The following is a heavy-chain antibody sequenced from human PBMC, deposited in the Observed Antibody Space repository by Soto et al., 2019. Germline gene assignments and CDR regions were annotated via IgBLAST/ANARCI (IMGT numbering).Heavy chain of an antibody. CDR2: IIPTFGTA. CDR1: GGTFSRYA. CDR3: ARGHCGGDCYSEYYYVIDV. J-gene: IGHJ6*02. V-gene: IGHV1-69*01. D-gene: IGHD2-21*02. Sequence: SCKASGGTFSRYAITWVRQAPGQGLEWMGGIIPTFGTANYAQKFQGRVTITADESTSTAYMELTSLRSEDTAVYYCARGHCGGDCYSEYYYVIDVWGQGTTVTVSS.